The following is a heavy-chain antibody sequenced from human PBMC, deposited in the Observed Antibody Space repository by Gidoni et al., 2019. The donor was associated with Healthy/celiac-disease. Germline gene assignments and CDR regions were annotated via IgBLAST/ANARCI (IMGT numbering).Heavy chain of an antibody. D-gene: IGHD3-3*01. V-gene: IGHV1-69*06. Sequence: QVQLVQSGAEVKKPGSSVKVSCTSSGGTFISYAISCVRRAPGQGLEWMGGIIPMFVTANYTQKFQGRVSITANKYTSTAYMELSSLRSEDTAVYYCAIQGYDFWSGYPTAYFDYWGQGTLVTVSS. CDR1: GGTFISYA. CDR2: IIPMFVTA. CDR3: AIQGYDFWSGYPTAYFDY. J-gene: IGHJ4*02.